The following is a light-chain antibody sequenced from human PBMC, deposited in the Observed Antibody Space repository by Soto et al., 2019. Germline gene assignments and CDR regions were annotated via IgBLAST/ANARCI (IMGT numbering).Light chain of an antibody. CDR3: LHYGRSPPYT. CDR1: QRISSSY. V-gene: IGKV3-20*01. J-gene: IGKJ2*01. CDR2: GAS. Sequence: EIVLTQSPGTLSLSPGERATLSCRASQRISSSYLAWYQHKPGQAPRLLLYGASSRATGIPDRFSGSGSGTDFTLTISRLEPEDFAVYYCLHYGRSPPYTFGQGIKLEIK.